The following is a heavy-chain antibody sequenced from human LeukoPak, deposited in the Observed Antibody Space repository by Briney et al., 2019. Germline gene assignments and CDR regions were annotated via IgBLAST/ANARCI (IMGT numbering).Heavy chain of an antibody. CDR3: ARFRLGFDP. Sequence: PSETLSLTCTVAGGSISSYYWSWIRQPPGKGLEWIGYIYYSGSTNYNPSLKSRVTISVDTSKNQFSLKLSSVTAADTAVYYCARFRLGFDPWGQGTLVTVSS. V-gene: IGHV4-59*01. D-gene: IGHD6-25*01. J-gene: IGHJ5*02. CDR1: GGSISSYY. CDR2: IYYSGST.